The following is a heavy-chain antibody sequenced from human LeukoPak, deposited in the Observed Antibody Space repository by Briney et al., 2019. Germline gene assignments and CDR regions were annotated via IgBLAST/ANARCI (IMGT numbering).Heavy chain of an antibody. CDR2: VWSDGSDK. V-gene: IGHV3-33*06. CDR3: AKEDRSGYFNY. D-gene: IGHD3-22*01. J-gene: IGHJ4*02. Sequence: GRSLRLSCAASGFTFSSYGMHWVRQAPGKGLEWVVNVWSDGSDKTYADSVKGRFTISRDNSKNMLYLHMSGLRAEDTAVYYCAKEDRSGYFNYWGQGTLVTVSS. CDR1: GFTFSSYG.